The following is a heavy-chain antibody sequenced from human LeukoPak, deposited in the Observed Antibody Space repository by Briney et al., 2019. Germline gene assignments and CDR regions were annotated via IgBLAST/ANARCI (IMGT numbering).Heavy chain of an antibody. CDR2: IYPGDSDT. CDR3: ARLLDYDFWSGYYPYYFDY. D-gene: IGHD3-3*01. J-gene: IGHJ4*02. V-gene: IGHV5-51*01. CDR1: GYTFTRYW. Sequence: GESLKISWKGSGYTFTRYWTGWVRPMPGKGLEWMGIIYPGDSDTRYSPSFQGQVTISADKSISTAYLQWSSLKASDTAMYYCARLLDYDFWSGYYPYYFDYWGQGTLVTLSS.